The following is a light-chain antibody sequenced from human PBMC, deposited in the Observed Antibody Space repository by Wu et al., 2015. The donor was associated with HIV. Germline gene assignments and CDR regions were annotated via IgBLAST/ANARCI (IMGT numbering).Light chain of an antibody. CDR3: QQRSNWPPGLT. J-gene: IGKJ4*01. Sequence: EILLTQSPGTLSLSPGERATLSCRASQRLSSRYLAWYQQKPGQAPRLLIYGASSRATGIPDRFSGSASGRDFTLTISTLEPEDFAVYYCQQRSNWPPGLTFGGGTKVEIK. CDR2: GAS. V-gene: IGKV3D-20*02. CDR1: QRLSSRY.